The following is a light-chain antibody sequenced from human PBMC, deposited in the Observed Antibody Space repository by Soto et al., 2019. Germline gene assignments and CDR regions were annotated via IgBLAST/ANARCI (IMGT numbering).Light chain of an antibody. V-gene: IGKV3-20*01. J-gene: IGKJ4*01. CDR2: GAS. CDR3: QQYGSSPLT. CDR1: QSVSSSY. Sequence: EIVLTQSPGTLSLSPGERATLSCRASQSVSSSYLAWYQQKPGQAPRLLVYGASSRATGIPDRFSGSGSGTDCTLTITRLEPEAFAVYYCQQYGSSPLTFGGGTKVEIK.